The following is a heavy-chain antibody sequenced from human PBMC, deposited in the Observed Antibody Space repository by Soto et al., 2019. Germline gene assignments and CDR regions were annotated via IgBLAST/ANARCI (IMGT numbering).Heavy chain of an antibody. Sequence: QVQLQESGPGLVKPSETLSLTCTVFGASVSSGSHYWTWIRQPPGKGLEWIGYISSSGGTNYSPAXKXXDNTSRNASKEQCSLILRAVTVAYWARYYRARELGEGGMDVWGQGTTVTVSS. CDR1: GASVSSGSHY. D-gene: IGHD3-16*01. CDR3: ARELGEGGMDV. V-gene: IGHV4-61*01. CDR2: ISSSGGT. J-gene: IGHJ6*02.